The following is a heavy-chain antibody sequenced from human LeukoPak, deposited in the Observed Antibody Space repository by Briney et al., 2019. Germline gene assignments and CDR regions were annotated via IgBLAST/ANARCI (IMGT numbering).Heavy chain of an antibody. V-gene: IGHV4-59*01. D-gene: IGHD3-16*02. CDR2: IYYSGST. J-gene: IGHJ4*02. Sequence: SETLSLTCMVSGGSISSYYWSWLRQPPGKGLECIGYIYYSGSTNLNPSLKSRVTISVDTSKNQFSLKLSSVTAADTAVYYCARLTRGNVWGSYRYRTPYFDSWGQGTLVTVSS. CDR3: ARLTRGNVWGSYRYRTPYFDS. CDR1: GGSISSYY.